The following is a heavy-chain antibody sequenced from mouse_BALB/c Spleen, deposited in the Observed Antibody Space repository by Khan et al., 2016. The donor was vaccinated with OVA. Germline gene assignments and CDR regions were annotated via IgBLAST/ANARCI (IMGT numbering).Heavy chain of an antibody. CDR3: ARAFYDGAWFAY. CDR1: GFSLTSYG. D-gene: IGHD1-1*01. CDR2: IWAGGST. V-gene: IGHV2-9*02. Sequence: QVQLKESGPGLVAPSQTLSITCTVSGFSLTSYGVHWVRQPPGKGLEWLGVIWAGGSTNHNSALMSRLSISKDNSKSQVFLKMNSLQTDDTAIYYCARAFYDGAWFAYWGQGTLVTVSA. J-gene: IGHJ3*01.